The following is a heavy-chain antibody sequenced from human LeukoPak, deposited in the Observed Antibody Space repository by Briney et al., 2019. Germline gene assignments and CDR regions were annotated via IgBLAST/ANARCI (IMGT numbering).Heavy chain of an antibody. CDR2: IYTTGMT. V-gene: IGHV4-4*07. Sequence: KASETLSLTCSVSGGSINSYWWSWIRQPAGKGLEFIGRIYTTGMTNYNPSLKSRVSMSVDTSKNQFSLELRSVTAADTAVYFCARAGYTISSYRLDYWGQGALVTVSS. D-gene: IGHD3-16*02. CDR1: GGSINSYW. J-gene: IGHJ4*02. CDR3: ARAGYTISSYRLDY.